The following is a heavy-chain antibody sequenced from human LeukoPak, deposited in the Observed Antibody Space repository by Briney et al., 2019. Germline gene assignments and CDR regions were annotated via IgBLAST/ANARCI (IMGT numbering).Heavy chain of an antibody. Sequence: GGSLRLSCAASGFTFSSYAMSWVRQAPGKGLEWVSAISGSGGSTYYADSVKGRFTISRDNSKNTLYLQMNSLRAEDTAVYYCAKEGYCSGGSCYYYNWFDPWGQGTLVTVSS. V-gene: IGHV3-23*01. D-gene: IGHD2-15*01. CDR3: AKEGYCSGGSCYYYNWFDP. J-gene: IGHJ5*02. CDR2: ISGSGGST. CDR1: GFTFSSYA.